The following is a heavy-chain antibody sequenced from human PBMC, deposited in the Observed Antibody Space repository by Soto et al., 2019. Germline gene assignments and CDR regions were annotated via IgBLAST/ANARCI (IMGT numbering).Heavy chain of an antibody. CDR1: GGSISSGGYY. V-gene: IGHV4-31*03. Sequence: QVQLQESGPGLVKPSQTLSLTCTVSGGSISSGGYYWSWIRQHPGKGLEWIGYIYYSGSTYYNPSLKSRVTISVDTSKNPFSLQLSSVTAADTAVYYCASIVVPAAPFDYWGQGTLVTVSS. CDR2: IYYSGST. CDR3: ASIVVPAAPFDY. J-gene: IGHJ4*02. D-gene: IGHD2-2*01.